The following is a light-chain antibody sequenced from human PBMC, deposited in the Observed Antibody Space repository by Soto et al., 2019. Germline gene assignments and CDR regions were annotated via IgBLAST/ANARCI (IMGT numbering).Light chain of an antibody. CDR2: GAS. CDR3: QQRRSYSVT. J-gene: IGKJ4*01. CDR1: QSVSSY. Sequence: EVLMTQSPATLSLSLVEIVTISCRASQSVSSYLAWYQQKLGKAPKLLIYGASSMDTGIPARFSGSGSGADFTLTISSLQPDDFATYYCQQRRSYSVTFGEGTKVDIK. V-gene: IGKV3-11*01.